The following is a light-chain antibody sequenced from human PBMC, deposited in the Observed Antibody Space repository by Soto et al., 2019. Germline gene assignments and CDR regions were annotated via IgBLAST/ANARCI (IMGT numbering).Light chain of an antibody. CDR1: QSISSY. Sequence: DIQMTQSPSSLSASVGDRVTITCRASQSISSYLNWYQQKPGKAPKLLIYQASTLETGVPSRFSGSGSGTEFTLTISSLQPDDFATYYCQHYNGFSWTFGQGTKVDIK. J-gene: IGKJ1*01. CDR3: QHYNGFSWT. V-gene: IGKV1-5*03. CDR2: QAS.